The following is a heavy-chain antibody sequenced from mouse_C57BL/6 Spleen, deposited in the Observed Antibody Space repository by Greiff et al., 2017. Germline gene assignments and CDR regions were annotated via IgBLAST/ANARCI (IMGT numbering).Heavy chain of an antibody. V-gene: IGHV1-19*01. CDR1: GYTFTDYY. J-gene: IGHJ4*01. Sequence: EVQLQQSGPVLVKPGASVKMSCKASGYTFTDYYMNWVKQSHGKSLEWIGVINPYNGGTSYNQKFKGKDTLTVDKSSSTAYMELNSLTSEDSAVYYCARQGDAMDYGGQGTSVTVSS. CDR3: ARQGDAMDY. CDR2: INPYNGGT.